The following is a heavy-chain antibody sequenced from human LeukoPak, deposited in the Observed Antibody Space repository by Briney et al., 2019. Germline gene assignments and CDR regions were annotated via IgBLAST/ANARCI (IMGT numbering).Heavy chain of an antibody. J-gene: IGHJ4*02. CDR1: GFTFDDYV. Sequence: PGGSLRLSCAASGFTFDDYVLHWVRQAPGKGLEWVSLISGDGVFAYYADSVKGRFTVSGDNSRNSLYLHMNSMRTEDTALYYCAKAYSSSSSGYFDYWGQGTLVTVSS. CDR2: ISGDGVFA. V-gene: IGHV3-43*02. D-gene: IGHD6-6*01. CDR3: AKAYSSSSSGYFDY.